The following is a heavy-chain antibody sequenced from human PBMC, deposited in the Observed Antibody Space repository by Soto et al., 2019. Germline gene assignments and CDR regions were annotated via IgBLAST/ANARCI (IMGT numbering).Heavy chain of an antibody. D-gene: IGHD3-3*01. CDR2: IGESGTPT. Sequence: EVQLLESGGGLVQPGGSLRLSCAASGFTFSSYAMKWVRQAPGKGLEWVSLIGESGTPTYYADSVKGRFTISRDNSINTLYLQMNSLRAEDTALYYCAKEPYSDFWSAYYYFDYWGQGTLVTVSS. CDR3: AKEPYSDFWSAYYYFDY. J-gene: IGHJ4*02. V-gene: IGHV3-23*01. CDR1: GFTFSSYA.